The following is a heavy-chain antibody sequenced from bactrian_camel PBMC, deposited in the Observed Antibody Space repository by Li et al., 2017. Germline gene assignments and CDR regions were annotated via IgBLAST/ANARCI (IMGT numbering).Heavy chain of an antibody. CDR2: TYQGGTRT. CDR1: EYTYCSNC. V-gene: IGHV3S25*01. J-gene: IGHJ6*01. D-gene: IGHD3*01. Sequence: QLVESGGGSAQAGGSLRLSCEFSEYTYCSNCMTWFRQVPGKEREGVAATYQGGTRTYYIDSVKGRFTISRDNAKNTVYLQMNSLKPEDTAMYYCAATPIVPLLSCMGWLASPRGTGFGYWGQGTQVTVS. CDR3: AATPIVPLLSCMGWLASPRGTGFGY.